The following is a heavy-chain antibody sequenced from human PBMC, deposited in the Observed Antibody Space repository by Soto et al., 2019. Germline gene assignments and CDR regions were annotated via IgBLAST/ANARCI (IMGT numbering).Heavy chain of an antibody. J-gene: IGHJ4*02. Sequence: GGSLRISCAASGFTLSSCPMGCVRQAPGKGLEWVSAIVDSGGSTFYADSVKGRFTISRDNSKSTLFLQMYSLRAEDTAVYYCAKYDVSGYPRAPFDYWGQGTLVTVSS. D-gene: IGHD3-22*01. V-gene: IGHV3-23*01. CDR3: AKYDVSGYPRAPFDY. CDR1: GFTLSSCP. CDR2: IVDSGGST.